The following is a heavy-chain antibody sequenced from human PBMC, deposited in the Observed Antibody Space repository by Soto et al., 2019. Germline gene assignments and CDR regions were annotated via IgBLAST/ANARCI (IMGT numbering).Heavy chain of an antibody. CDR2: IIPIFGTS. V-gene: IGHV1-69*01. Sequence: QVQLVQSGTEVKKPGSSVQVSCKASGVSLSNYLITWVRQAPGQGLEWMGEIIPIFGTSNSAQRFQGRVTITAVESTSTVYMELSNLRSEDTAVYYCARGGVDTVTFDYWGQGTLVTVSS. CDR3: ARGGVDTVTFDY. D-gene: IGHD5-18*01. J-gene: IGHJ4*02. CDR1: GVSLSNYL.